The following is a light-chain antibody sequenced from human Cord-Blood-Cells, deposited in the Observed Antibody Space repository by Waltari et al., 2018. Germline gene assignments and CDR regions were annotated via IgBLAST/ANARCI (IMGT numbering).Light chain of an antibody. J-gene: IGKJ1*01. Sequence: EIVLTQSPGTLSLSPGDRATLSCRASQSVSSSYLAWDQQKPGQAPRLLIYGASSRAPVIPDRFSGCGSGTDVTLTISRREPEDFAVYYCQQYRRSPPWTFGQGTKVESK. CDR3: QQYRRSPPWT. CDR1: QSVSSSY. V-gene: IGKV3-20*01. CDR2: GAS.